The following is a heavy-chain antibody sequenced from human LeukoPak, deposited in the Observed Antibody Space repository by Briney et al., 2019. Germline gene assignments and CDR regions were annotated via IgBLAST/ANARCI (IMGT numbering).Heavy chain of an antibody. J-gene: IGHJ4*02. D-gene: IGHD3-10*01. CDR1: GGSLSSSSYY. CDR3: ARHESRMVRGVIRN. CDR2: IYYSGST. Sequence: PSETLSLTCTVSGGSLSSSSYYWGWIRQPPGKGLEWIGSIYYSGSTYYNPSLKSRVTISVDTSKNQFSLKLSSVTAADTAVYYCARHESRMVRGVIRNWGQGTLVTVSS. V-gene: IGHV4-39*01.